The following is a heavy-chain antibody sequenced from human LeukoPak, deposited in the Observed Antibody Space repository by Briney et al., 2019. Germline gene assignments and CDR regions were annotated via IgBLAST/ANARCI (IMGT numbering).Heavy chain of an antibody. V-gene: IGHV3-23*01. CDR2: ISGSGGST. D-gene: IGHD5-12*01. CDR3: AKHSYRVDSFTDY. Sequence: GGSLRLSCVGSGFTFSSYAMSWVREAPGKGLEWVSAISGSGGSTYNADSVKGRFTISRDNSKNTLYLQMNSLRAEDTAVYYCAKHSYRVDSFTDYWGQGTLVTVSS. CDR1: GFTFSSYA. J-gene: IGHJ4*02.